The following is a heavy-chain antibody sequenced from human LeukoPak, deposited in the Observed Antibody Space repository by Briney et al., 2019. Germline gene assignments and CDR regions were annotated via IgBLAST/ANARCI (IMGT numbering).Heavy chain of an antibody. CDR3: ARLTPYGDLFQH. CDR2: INHSGST. D-gene: IGHD4-17*01. J-gene: IGHJ1*01. CDR1: GGSFSGYY. Sequence: SETLSLTCAVCGGSFSGYYWSWIRQPPGKGLEWIGEINHSGSTNYNPSLKSRVTISVDASKNQFSLKLSSVTAADTAVYYCARLTPYGDLFQHWGQGTLVTVSS. V-gene: IGHV4-34*01.